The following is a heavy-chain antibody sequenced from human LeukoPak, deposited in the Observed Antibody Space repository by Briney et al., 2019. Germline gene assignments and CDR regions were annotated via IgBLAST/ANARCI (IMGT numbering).Heavy chain of an antibody. CDR3: ARGAGYYYDSSGYYYLDY. CDR1: GGSFSGYY. D-gene: IGHD3-22*01. CDR2: INHSGST. V-gene: IGHV4-34*01. J-gene: IGHJ4*02. Sequence: RASETLSLTCAVYGGSFSGYYWSWIRQPPGKGLEWIGEINHSGSTNYNPSLKSRVTISVDTSKNQFSLKLSSVTAADTAVYYCARGAGYYYDSSGYYYLDYWGQGTLVTVSS.